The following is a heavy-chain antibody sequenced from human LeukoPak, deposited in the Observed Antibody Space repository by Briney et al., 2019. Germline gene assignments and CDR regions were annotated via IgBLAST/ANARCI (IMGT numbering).Heavy chain of an antibody. CDR2: INHSGST. CDR3: ARQHDGAELDY. V-gene: IGHV4-34*01. D-gene: IGHD4-17*01. CDR1: GGSFSGYY. J-gene: IGHJ4*02. Sequence: PSETLSLTCAVYGGSFSGYYWSWIRQPPGKGLEWIGEINHSGSTNYNPSLKSRVTISVDTSKNQFSLKLSSVTAADTAVYYCARQHDGAELDYWGQGTLVTVSS.